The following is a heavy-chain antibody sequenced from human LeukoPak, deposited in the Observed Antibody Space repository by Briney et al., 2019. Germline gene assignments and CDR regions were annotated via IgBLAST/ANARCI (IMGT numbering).Heavy chain of an antibody. V-gene: IGHV1-69*04. CDR3: VYSCSGGSCLRYYFDY. J-gene: IGHJ4*02. D-gene: IGHD2-15*01. Sequence: ASVKVSCKASGGTFSSYAISWVRQAPGQGLEWMGRIIPILGIANYAQKFQGRVTITADKSTSTAYMELSSLRSEDTAVYYCVYSCSGGSCLRYYFDYWGQGTLVTVSS. CDR2: IIPILGIA. CDR1: GGTFSSYA.